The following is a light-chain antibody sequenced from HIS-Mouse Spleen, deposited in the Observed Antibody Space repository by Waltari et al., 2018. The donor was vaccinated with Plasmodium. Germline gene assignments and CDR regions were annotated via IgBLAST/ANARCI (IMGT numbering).Light chain of an antibody. CDR3: QQYYSYPYT. CDR1: QGISSY. Sequence: AIRMTQSPSSFSASTGDRVTITCRASQGISSYLVWYQKKPGKAHKLLIYAAATLQSGVPSRFSGSGSGTDFTLTISCLQSEDFATYYCQQYYSYPYTFGQGTKLEIK. CDR2: AAA. V-gene: IGKV1-8*01. J-gene: IGKJ2*01.